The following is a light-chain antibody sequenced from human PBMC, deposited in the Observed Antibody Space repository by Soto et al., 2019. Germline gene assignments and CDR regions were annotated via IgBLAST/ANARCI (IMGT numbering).Light chain of an antibody. CDR2: ENS. CDR3: QQRNNWRDT. CDR1: HSVSNY. J-gene: IGKJ5*01. Sequence: EIVFTKSPATLSLSPGERATLSYRASHSVSNYLSGYQQKHPVAASHLLYENSSRVAGSLARFSGGGSGTALSLPISSIQPDDFSVYYCQQRNNWRDTFGQGTRLEI. V-gene: IGKV3-11*01.